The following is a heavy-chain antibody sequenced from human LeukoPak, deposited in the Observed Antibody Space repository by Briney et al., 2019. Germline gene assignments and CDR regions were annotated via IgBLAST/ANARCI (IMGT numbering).Heavy chain of an antibody. J-gene: IGHJ3*02. V-gene: IGHV1-2*02. D-gene: IGHD3-22*01. CDR2: INPNSGGT. Sequence: ASVKVSCKASGYTFTSYYMHWVRQAPGQGLEWMGWINPNSGGTNYAQKFQGRVTMTRDTSISTAYMELSRLRSDDTAVYYCARDPRYYYDSSGYAFDIWGQGTMVTVSS. CDR1: GYTFTSYY. CDR3: ARDPRYYYDSSGYAFDI.